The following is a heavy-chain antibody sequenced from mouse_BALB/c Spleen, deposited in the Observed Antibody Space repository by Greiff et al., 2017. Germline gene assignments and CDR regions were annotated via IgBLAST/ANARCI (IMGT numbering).Heavy chain of an antibody. J-gene: IGHJ2*01. CDR3: ASPITTVGY. CDR2: INPSTGYT. CDR1: GYTFTSYW. Sequence: VKVVESGAELAKPGASVKMSCKASGYTFTSYWMHWVKQRPGQGLEWIGYINPSTGYTEYNQKFKDKATLTADKSSSTAYMQLSSLTSEDSAVYYCASPITTVGYWGQGTTLTVSS. V-gene: IGHV1-7*01. D-gene: IGHD1-1*01.